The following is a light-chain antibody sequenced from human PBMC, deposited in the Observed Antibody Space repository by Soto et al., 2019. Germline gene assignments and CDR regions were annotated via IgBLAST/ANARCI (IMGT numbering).Light chain of an antibody. CDR3: QQYKNYSYS. J-gene: IGKJ2*03. Sequence: IQMTQSPSTVSASVGDSVTISCRASQPVNTFLAWYQQKPGGAPKVVIFDASNLGSGVPSRFSGSRFRKELTLSINSLQPNDFATYYCQQYKNYSYSFGQATKLEIK. V-gene: IGKV1-5*01. CDR1: QPVNTF. CDR2: DAS.